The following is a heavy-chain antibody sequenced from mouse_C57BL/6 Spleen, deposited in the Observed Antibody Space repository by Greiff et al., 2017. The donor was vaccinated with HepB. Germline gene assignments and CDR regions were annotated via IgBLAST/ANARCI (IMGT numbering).Heavy chain of an antibody. D-gene: IGHD2-5*01. CDR2: IDPNSGGT. V-gene: IGHV1-72*01. CDR1: GYTFTSYW. CDR3: GKGDYSNPYPFAY. Sequence: VQLQQPGAELVKPGASVKLSCKASGYTFTSYWMHWVKQRPGRGLEWIGRIDPNSGGTKYNEKFKSKATLTVDKPSSTAYMQLSSLTSEDSAVYYCGKGDYSNPYPFAYWGQGTLVTVSA. J-gene: IGHJ3*01.